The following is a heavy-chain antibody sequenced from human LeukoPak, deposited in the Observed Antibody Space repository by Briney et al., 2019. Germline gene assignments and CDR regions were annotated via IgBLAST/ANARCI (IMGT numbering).Heavy chain of an antibody. V-gene: IGHV3-30*02. CDR3: ARENRGFGDALDI. Sequence: PGGSLRLSCVASGLTFSQSVFHWVRQAPGKGLGWVAVVQGGEDNMYYEYSVRGRFIVCKNYYKNTFSLLMNSWRTEDTAVYYCARENRGFGDALDIWGRGTAVTVSS. CDR2: VQGGEDNM. J-gene: IGHJ3*02. D-gene: IGHD3-10*01. CDR1: GLTFSQSV.